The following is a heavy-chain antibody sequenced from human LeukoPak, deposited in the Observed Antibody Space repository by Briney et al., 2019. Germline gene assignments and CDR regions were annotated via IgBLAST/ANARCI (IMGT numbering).Heavy chain of an antibody. Sequence: SETLSLTCTVSGGSISSSSYYWGWIRQPPGKGLEWIGSIYYSGSTYYNPSLKSRVTISVDTSKNQFSLKLSSVTAADTAVYYCARSGWYAHRRFGEVHWFDPWGQGTLVTVSS. J-gene: IGHJ5*02. CDR1: GGSISSSSYY. CDR2: IYYSGST. D-gene: IGHD6-19*01. CDR3: ARSGWYAHRRFGEVHWFDP. V-gene: IGHV4-39*07.